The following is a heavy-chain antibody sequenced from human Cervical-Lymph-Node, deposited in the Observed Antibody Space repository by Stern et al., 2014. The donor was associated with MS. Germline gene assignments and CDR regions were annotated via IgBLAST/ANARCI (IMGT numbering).Heavy chain of an antibody. J-gene: IGHJ4*02. CDR3: AREGIPGAGGTFDN. CDR1: GGTFSRYT. Sequence: VQLVESGAEVKKPGSSVKVSCKASGGTFSRYTLNWVRQAPGQGLEWMGSIIPLFATTNYAQTFQGKVTITADGSTSTAYMEVSSLRSEDTAVYYCAREGIPGAGGTFDNWGQGTLVIVSS. D-gene: IGHD1-26*01. CDR2: IIPLFATT. V-gene: IGHV1-69*18.